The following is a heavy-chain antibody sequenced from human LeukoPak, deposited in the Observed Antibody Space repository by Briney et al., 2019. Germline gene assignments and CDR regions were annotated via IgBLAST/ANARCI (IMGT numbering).Heavy chain of an antibody. CDR3: ARGPYDTSGYFVS. CDR2: IYDSGRT. V-gene: IGHV3-53*01. CDR1: GFTFSSNY. D-gene: IGHD3-22*01. J-gene: IGHJ4*02. Sequence: PGGSLRLFCAASGFTFSSNYMSWVRQAPGKGLECVSVIYDSGRTYYADSVKGRFTISRDNYKNTLYLQMNSLRVEDTAVYYCARGPYDTSGYFVSWGQGTLVTVSS.